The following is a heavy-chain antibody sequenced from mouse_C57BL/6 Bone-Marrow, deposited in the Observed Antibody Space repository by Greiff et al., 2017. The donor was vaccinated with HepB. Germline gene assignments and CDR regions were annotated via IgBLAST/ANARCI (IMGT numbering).Heavy chain of an antibody. D-gene: IGHD2-4*01. CDR2: IYPGNSDT. V-gene: IGHV1-5*01. Sequence: EVQLQQSGTVLARPGASVKMSCKTSGYTFTSYWMHWVKQRPGQGLEWIGAIYPGNSDTSYNQKFKGKAKLTAVTSASTAYMELSSLTNEDAAVYYCTSQRGLPYAMDYWGQGTSVTVSS. CDR3: TSQRGLPYAMDY. J-gene: IGHJ4*01. CDR1: GYTFTSYW.